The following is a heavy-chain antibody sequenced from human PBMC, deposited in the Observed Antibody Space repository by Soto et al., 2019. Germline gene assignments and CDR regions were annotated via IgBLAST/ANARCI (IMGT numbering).Heavy chain of an antibody. CDR3: ARSIIKDYMDV. J-gene: IGHJ6*03. CDR2: IYSGGGGGA. V-gene: IGHV3-64*07. Sequence: QLEESGGGWIQPGGSLRLSCAASGFSISNNAMHWVRQAPGKGLEYVSLIYSGGGGGAHYADSVKGRFTISRDDSKNTLYLQMASLRVEDTAVYYCARSIIKDYMDVWGKGTTVTVSS. CDR1: GFSISNNA.